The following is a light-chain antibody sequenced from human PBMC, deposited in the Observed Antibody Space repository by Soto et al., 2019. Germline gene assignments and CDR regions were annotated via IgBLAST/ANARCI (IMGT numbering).Light chain of an antibody. J-gene: IGLJ1*01. CDR1: SHDIGNGYDS. CDR3: CSYTTNIAPYV. CDR2: DVV. V-gene: IGLV2-14*03. Sequence: LTQPASVSRAHGQSITISCTGTSHDIGNGYDSVSWYQQHPGKAPKLIIYDVVNRPSGVSSRFSGSKSGNTASLTISGLQAEDEADYYCCSYTTNIAPYVFGTGTKVTVL.